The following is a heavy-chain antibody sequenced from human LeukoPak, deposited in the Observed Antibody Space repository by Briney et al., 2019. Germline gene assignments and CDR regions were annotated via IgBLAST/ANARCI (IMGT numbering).Heavy chain of an antibody. D-gene: IGHD4-11*01. CDR1: GFTFSNFG. CDR3: ARFRVGGLQAFDS. V-gene: IGHV3-23*01. Sequence: PGGSLRLSCAASGFTFSNFGMSWVRQAPGKGLEWVSGISGGADSTFYADSVKGRFTISRDNSKNTLYLQMNTLRSDDTAVYYCARFRVGGLQAFDSWGQGTVVTVSS. CDR2: ISGGADST. J-gene: IGHJ4*02.